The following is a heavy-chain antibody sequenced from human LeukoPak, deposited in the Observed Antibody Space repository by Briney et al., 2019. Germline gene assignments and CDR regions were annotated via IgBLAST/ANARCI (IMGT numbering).Heavy chain of an antibody. Sequence: SETLSLACTVSGGSISSGNHYWGWIRQSPEKGLEWIGSISYSGTTYYNPSLKSRVTISLDTSKNQFSLKLSSVTAADTAVYYCARRFRGAAAGSGGAFVRFDPWGQGTLVTVSS. CDR3: ARRFRGAAAGSGGAFVRFDP. J-gene: IGHJ5*02. CDR1: GGSISSGNHY. V-gene: IGHV4-39*07. CDR2: ISYSGTT. D-gene: IGHD6-13*01.